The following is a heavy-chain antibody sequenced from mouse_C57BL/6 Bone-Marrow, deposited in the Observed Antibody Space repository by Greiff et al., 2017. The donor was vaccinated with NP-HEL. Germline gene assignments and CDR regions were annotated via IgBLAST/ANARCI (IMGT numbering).Heavy chain of an antibody. CDR2: IDPENGDT. V-gene: IGHV14-4*01. CDR1: GFNIKDDY. CDR3: TTAVYSNYLDY. J-gene: IGHJ2*01. D-gene: IGHD2-5*01. Sequence: EVKLMESGAELVRPGASVKLSCTASGFNIKDDYMHWVKQRPEQGLEWIGWIDPENGDTEYASKFQGKATITADTSSNTAYLQLSSLTSEDTAVYYCTTAVYSNYLDYWGQGTTLTVSS.